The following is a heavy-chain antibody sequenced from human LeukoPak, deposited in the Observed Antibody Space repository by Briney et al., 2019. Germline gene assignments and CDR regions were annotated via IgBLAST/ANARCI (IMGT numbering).Heavy chain of an antibody. CDR3: ARQSLWFGQLPLYYYYYLDV. V-gene: IGHV4-39*01. J-gene: IGHJ6*03. CDR1: GGSISSSSYY. D-gene: IGHD3-10*01. CDR2: IYYSGST. Sequence: PSETLSLTCTVSGGSISSSSYYWGWIRQPPGKGLEWIGSIYYSGSTYYNPSLKSRVTISVDTSKNQFSLKLSSVTAADTAVYYCARQSLWFGQLPLYYYYYLDVWGKGTTVTISS.